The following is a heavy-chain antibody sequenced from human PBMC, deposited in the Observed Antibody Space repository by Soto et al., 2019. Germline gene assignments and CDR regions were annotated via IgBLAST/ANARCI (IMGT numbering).Heavy chain of an antibody. CDR1: GGTFSSYA. V-gene: IGHV1-69*12. Sequence: QVQLVQSGAEVKKPGSSVKVSCKASGGTFSSYAISWVRQAPGQGLEWMGRIIPIFGTANYAQKFQGRVTMTADESTSTAYMELSSLRSEDTAVYYCARGGYDYVWGSYRTWYFDLWGRGTLVTVSS. J-gene: IGHJ2*01. D-gene: IGHD3-16*02. CDR3: ARGGYDYVWGSYRTWYFDL. CDR2: IIPIFGTA.